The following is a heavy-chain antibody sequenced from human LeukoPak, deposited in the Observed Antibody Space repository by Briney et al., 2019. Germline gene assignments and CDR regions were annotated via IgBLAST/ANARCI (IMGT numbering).Heavy chain of an antibody. D-gene: IGHD6-19*01. J-gene: IGHJ4*02. CDR2: ISGSGGST. CDR1: GFTFSSYA. V-gene: IGHV3-23*01. Sequence: GGSLRLSSAASGFTFSSYAMSWVRQAPGKGLEWVSAISGSGGSTYYADSVKGRFTISRDNSKNTLYLQMNSLRAEDTAVYYCAKRVSSGWSYFDYWGQGTLVTVSS. CDR3: AKRVSSGWSYFDY.